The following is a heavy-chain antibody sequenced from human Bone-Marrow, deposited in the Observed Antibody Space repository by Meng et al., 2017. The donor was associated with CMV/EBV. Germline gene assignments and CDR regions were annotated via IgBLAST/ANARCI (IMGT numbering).Heavy chain of an antibody. CDR3: ARPYNPYDFWNGYSYYFDY. CDR2: ISSDGSNK. CDR1: GFSITKYV. D-gene: IGHD3-3*01. Sequence: GGSLRLSCAASGFSITKYVMHWVRQAPGKGLEWVAVISSDGSNKNYADSVKGRSTISRDNSRNTLYLRINSLRPEDTGVYYCARPYNPYDFWNGYSYYFDYWGQGALVTVSS. V-gene: IGHV3-30*04. J-gene: IGHJ4*02.